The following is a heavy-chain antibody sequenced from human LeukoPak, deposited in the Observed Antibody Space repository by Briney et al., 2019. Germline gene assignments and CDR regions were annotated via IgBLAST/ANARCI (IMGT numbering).Heavy chain of an antibody. J-gene: IGHJ4*02. Sequence: GASVKVSCKASGYTFTGYYMHWVRQAPGQGLEWMGRINPNSGGTNYAQKFQGRVTMTRDTSISTAYMELSRLRSDDTAVYYCARDRDGLLWFGESDYWGQGTLATVSS. CDR2: INPNSGGT. CDR3: ARDRDGLLWFGESDY. V-gene: IGHV1-2*06. CDR1: GYTFTGYY. D-gene: IGHD3-10*01.